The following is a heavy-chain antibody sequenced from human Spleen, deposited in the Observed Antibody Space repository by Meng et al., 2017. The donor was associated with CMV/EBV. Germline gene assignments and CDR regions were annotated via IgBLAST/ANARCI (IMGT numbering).Heavy chain of an antibody. J-gene: IGHJ4*02. CDR1: GGSFSDYY. CDR2: VYYSGIT. Sequence: SETLSLTCAVYGGSFSDYYWSWIRQPPGKGLEWIGYVYYSGITNYNPSLKSRVTISVDTSKNQFSLKLSSVTAADTAVYYCASLSTYYYDSSGYYDWGQGTLVTVSS. D-gene: IGHD3-22*01. CDR3: ASLSTYYYDSSGYYD. V-gene: IGHV4-59*01.